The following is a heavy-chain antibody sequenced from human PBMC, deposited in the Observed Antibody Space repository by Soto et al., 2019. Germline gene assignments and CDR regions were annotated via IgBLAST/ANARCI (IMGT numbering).Heavy chain of an antibody. D-gene: IGHD6-6*01. CDR1: GFTFSSYA. CDR3: ARDVAARPFDY. V-gene: IGHV3-30-3*01. J-gene: IGHJ4*02. Sequence: GGSLRLSCAASGFTFSSYAMHWVRQAPGKGLEWVAVISYDGSNKYYADSVKGRFTISRDNSKNTLYLQMNSLRAEDTAVYYCARDVAARPFDYWGQGTLVTVSS. CDR2: ISYDGSNK.